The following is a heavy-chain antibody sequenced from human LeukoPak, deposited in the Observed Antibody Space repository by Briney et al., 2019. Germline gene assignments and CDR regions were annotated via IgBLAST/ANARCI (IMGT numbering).Heavy chain of an antibody. CDR1: EFTFSSYA. CDR3: ATSPLGDAFDI. Sequence: GGSLRLSCAASEFTFSSYAMSWVRQAPGKGLEWVSAISGSGGRTYYAESVKGRFTISRDNNENTLYLQMNSLRAEDTAVYYCATSPLGDAFDIWGQGTMVTVSS. CDR2: ISGSGGRT. V-gene: IGHV3-23*01. J-gene: IGHJ3*02.